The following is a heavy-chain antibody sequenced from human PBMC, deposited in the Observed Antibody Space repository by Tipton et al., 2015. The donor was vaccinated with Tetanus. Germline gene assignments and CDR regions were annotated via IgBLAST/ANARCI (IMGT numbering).Heavy chain of an antibody. Sequence: TLSLTCTVSGGSISSGDFHWSWIRQPAGKGLEWIGRIYTSGSTNYNPSLKSRVTMSVDTSKRQFSLKLNSVTAADTAVYYCARGWGSSWYYFDYWGQGILVTVSS. CDR2: IYTSGST. CDR1: GGSISSGDFH. CDR3: ARGWGSSWYYFDY. J-gene: IGHJ4*02. D-gene: IGHD6-13*01. V-gene: IGHV4-61*02.